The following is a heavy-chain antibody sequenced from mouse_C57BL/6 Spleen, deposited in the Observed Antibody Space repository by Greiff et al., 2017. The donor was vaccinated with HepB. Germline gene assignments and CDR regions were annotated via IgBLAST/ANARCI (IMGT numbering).Heavy chain of an antibody. J-gene: IGHJ4*01. CDR3: ARGRNYAMDY. CDR1: GFTFSDYG. CDR2: ISSGSSTI. Sequence: EVKPMESGGGLVKPGGSLKLSCAASGFTFSDYGMHWVRQAPEKGLEWVAYISSGSSTIYYADTVKGRFTISRDNAKNTLFLQMTSLRSEDTAMYYCARGRNYAMDYWGQGTSVTVSS. V-gene: IGHV5-17*01.